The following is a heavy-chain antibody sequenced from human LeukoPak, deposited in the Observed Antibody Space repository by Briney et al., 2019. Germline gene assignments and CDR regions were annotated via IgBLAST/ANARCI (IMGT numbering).Heavy chain of an antibody. CDR3: AREVFVTMVRGAHNWFDP. J-gene: IGHJ5*02. Sequence: GSLRLSCAASGFTFSSYWMSWIRQPPGKGLEWIGYIYYSGSTNYNPSLKSRVTISVDTSKNQFSLKLSSVTAADTAVYYCAREVFVTMVRGAHNWFDPWGQGTLVTVSS. CDR1: GFTFSSYW. CDR2: IYYSGST. V-gene: IGHV4-59*01. D-gene: IGHD3-10*01.